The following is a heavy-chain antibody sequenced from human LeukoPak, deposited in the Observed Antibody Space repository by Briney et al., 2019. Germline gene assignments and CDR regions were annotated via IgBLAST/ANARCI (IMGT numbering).Heavy chain of an antibody. CDR2: ISPAGGTT. CDR3: ARDAHYFDY. Sequence: GGSLRLSCAVSGFTFSSEAMGWVRQLPGGGLEWVSTISPAGGTTYYAESMKGRFTISRDNSKGTLYLQMNSLRVEDTAVYYCARDAHYFDYWGQGTLVTVSS. V-gene: IGHV3-23*01. J-gene: IGHJ4*02. CDR1: GFTFSSEA.